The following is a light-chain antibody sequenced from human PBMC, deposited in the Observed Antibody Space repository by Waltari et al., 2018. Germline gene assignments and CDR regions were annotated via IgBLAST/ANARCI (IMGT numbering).Light chain of an antibody. CDR3: SSYTSSVTWV. CDR1: SSDVGFDNY. J-gene: IGLJ3*02. V-gene: IGLV2-14*03. CDR2: DVN. Sequence: QSALTQPASVSGSPGPSITISCPGSSSDVGFDNYVSWYQHHPGKAPKLMIYDVNKRPSGVSSRFSGSKSGNTASLTISGLQAEDEADYYCSSYTSSVTWVFGGGTKLTVL.